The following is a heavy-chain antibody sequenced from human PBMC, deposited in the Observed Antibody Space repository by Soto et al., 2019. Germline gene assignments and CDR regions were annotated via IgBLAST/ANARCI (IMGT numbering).Heavy chain of an antibody. CDR3: ARRRPGGTGYYYYFIDA. CDR2: MNTDSGHE. Sequence: QEQLVQSGAEVKKPGASVKVSCETSGYTFTSYDMNWVRQAPGRGLEWMGWMNTDSGHEESAQRFQGRVTMTRDTSTSTVHMELSSLKSDDTAVYYCARRRPGGTGYYYYFIDAWGTGTSVTVSS. CDR1: GYTFTSYD. V-gene: IGHV1-8*01. D-gene: IGHD1-1*01. J-gene: IGHJ6*03.